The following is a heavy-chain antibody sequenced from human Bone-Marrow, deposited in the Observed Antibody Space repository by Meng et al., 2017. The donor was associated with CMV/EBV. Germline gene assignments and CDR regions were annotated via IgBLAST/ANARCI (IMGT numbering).Heavy chain of an antibody. Sequence: ASVKVSCKASGYIFTAYYIHWVRQAPGQGLEWMGWISAYNGNTNYAQKLQGRVTMTTDTSTSTAYMELRSLRSDDTAVYYCARAYHLYNQVLRFDPWGQGTLVTVSS. CDR2: ISAYNGNT. CDR3: ARAYHLYNQVLRFDP. CDR1: GYIFTAYY. D-gene: IGHD1-14*01. J-gene: IGHJ5*02. V-gene: IGHV1-18*04.